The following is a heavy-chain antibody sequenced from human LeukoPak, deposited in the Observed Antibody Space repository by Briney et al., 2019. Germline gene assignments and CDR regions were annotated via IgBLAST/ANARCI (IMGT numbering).Heavy chain of an antibody. CDR1: GYTFTSYG. V-gene: IGHV1-18*01. D-gene: IGHD6-13*01. J-gene: IGHJ4*02. Sequence: GASVKVSCNASGYTFTSYGISWVRQAPGQGLEWMGWISAYNGNTNYAQKLQGRVTMTTDTSTSTAYMELRSLRSDDTAVYYCARIHSSSWSRRFDYWGQGTLVTVSS. CDR3: ARIHSSSWSRRFDY. CDR2: ISAYNGNT.